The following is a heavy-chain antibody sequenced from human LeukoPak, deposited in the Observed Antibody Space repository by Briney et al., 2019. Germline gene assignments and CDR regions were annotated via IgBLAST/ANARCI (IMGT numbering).Heavy chain of an antibody. J-gene: IGHJ4*02. V-gene: IGHV1-2*02. Sequence: ASVKVSCKASGYTFTGYYMHWVRQAPGQGLEWMGWINPNSGGTNYAQKFQGRVTMTRDTSISTAYMELSRLRSDDTAVYYCARGSIRRTLERYWSQGTLVTVSS. CDR1: GYTFTGYY. CDR3: ARGSIRRTLERY. CDR2: INPNSGGT. D-gene: IGHD6-6*01.